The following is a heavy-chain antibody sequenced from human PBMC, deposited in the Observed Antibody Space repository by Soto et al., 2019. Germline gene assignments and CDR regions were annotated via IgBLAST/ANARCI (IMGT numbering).Heavy chain of an antibody. Sequence: EVQLVESGGGLVQPGGSLRLSCAASGFTFSSYWMSWVRQAPGKGLEWVANIKQDGSEKYYVDSVKGRFTISRDNAKNSLYLQMNSLRAKDTAVYYCASGGGPLIAARPPYYYYYYGMDVWGQGTTVTVSS. J-gene: IGHJ6*02. V-gene: IGHV3-7*03. CDR2: IKQDGSEK. CDR3: ASGGGPLIAARPPYYYYYYGMDV. D-gene: IGHD6-6*01. CDR1: GFTFSSYW.